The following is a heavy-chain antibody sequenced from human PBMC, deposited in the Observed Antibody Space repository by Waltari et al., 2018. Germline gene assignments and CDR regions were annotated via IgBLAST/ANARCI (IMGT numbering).Heavy chain of an antibody. Sequence: QVQLVQSGAEVKKPGSSVKVSCKASGGTFSSYAISWVRRAPGQGLEWMGGIIPILGIANYAQKFQGRVTITADKSTSTAYMELSSLRSEDTAVYYCARGGYCSGGSCYSDAFDIWGQGTMVTVSS. D-gene: IGHD2-15*01. CDR2: IIPILGIA. J-gene: IGHJ3*02. V-gene: IGHV1-69*10. CDR3: ARGGYCSGGSCYSDAFDI. CDR1: GGTFSSYA.